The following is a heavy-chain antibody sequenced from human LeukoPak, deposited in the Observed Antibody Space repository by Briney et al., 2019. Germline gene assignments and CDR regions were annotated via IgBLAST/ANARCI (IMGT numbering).Heavy chain of an antibody. D-gene: IGHD2-2*01. Sequence: GESLKISCKGSGSSFTSYWIGWVRQMPGKGLEWMGIIYPGDSDTRYSPSFQGQVTISADKSISTAYLQWSSLKASDTAMHYCARIIPAAMLGNYYYYGMDVWGQGTTVTVSS. CDR2: IYPGDSDT. CDR3: ARIIPAAMLGNYYYYGMDV. V-gene: IGHV5-51*01. CDR1: GSSFTSYW. J-gene: IGHJ6*02.